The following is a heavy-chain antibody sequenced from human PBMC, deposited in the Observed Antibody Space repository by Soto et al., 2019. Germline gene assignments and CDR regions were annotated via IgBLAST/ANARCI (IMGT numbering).Heavy chain of an antibody. D-gene: IGHD4-17*01. CDR1: GFTFISFG. V-gene: IGHV3-30*18. CDR3: AKDRWGDFGDLNLPGY. J-gene: IGHJ4*02. CDR2: ISDDGSTK. Sequence: PGGSLTLSCAPCGFTFISFGMHWVRPAPGKGLEWVAVISDDGSTKHYADSVKGRFTISRDNSKNTLYLQMNSLGPEDTAVYYCAKDRWGDFGDLNLPGYWGQGTLVTVSS.